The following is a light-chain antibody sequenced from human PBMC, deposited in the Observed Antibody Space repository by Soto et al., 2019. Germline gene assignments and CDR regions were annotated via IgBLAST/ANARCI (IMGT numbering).Light chain of an antibody. V-gene: IGKV1-39*01. CDR3: QQSYSIRT. CDR2: ATS. Sequence: DLQMTQSPPSLSASVGDRVTITCRASQSISTYLNWYQQKPGKAPNLLIYATSTLQSGVPSRFSGSGSGTDFTLTISTLQPDDFATYYCQQSYSIRTFGQGTKVEIK. CDR1: QSISTY. J-gene: IGKJ1*01.